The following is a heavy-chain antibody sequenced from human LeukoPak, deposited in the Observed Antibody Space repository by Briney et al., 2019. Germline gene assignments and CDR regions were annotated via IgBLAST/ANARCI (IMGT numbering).Heavy chain of an antibody. CDR3: ARGLEAYYDFWSGYYLGSPDYYGMDV. CDR2: MNPNSGNT. V-gene: IGHV1-8*01. J-gene: IGHJ6*02. CDR1: GYTFASYD. Sequence: GASVKVSCKASGYTFASYDINWVRQATGQGLEWMGWMNPNSGNTGYAQKFQGRVTMTRNTSISTAYMELSSLRSEDTAVYYCARGLEAYYDFWSGYYLGSPDYYGMDVWGQGTTVTVSS. D-gene: IGHD3-3*01.